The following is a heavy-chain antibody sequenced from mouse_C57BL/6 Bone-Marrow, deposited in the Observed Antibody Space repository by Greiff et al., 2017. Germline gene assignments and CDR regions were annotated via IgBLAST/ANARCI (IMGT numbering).Heavy chain of an antibody. CDR2: INPNYGTT. CDR1: GYSFTDYN. CDR3: AWGYYGSSYYPMDY. D-gene: IGHD1-1*01. J-gene: IGHJ4*01. V-gene: IGHV1-39*01. Sequence: VQLQQSGPELVKPGASVKISCKASGYSFTDYNMNWVKQSNGKSLEWIGVINPNYGTTSYNQKFKGKATLTVDQSSSTAYMQLNSLTSEDSAVYYFAWGYYGSSYYPMDYWGQGTSVTVSS.